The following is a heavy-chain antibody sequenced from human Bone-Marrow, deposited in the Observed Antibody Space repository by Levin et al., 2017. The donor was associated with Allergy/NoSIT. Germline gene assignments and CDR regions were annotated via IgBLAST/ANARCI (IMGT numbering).Heavy chain of an antibody. V-gene: IGHV4-4*07. Sequence: PSETLSLTCLVSGGSNSNYYWSWIRQPAGKGLEWIGNIFTTGSTNYNPSLKNRVTMSMGPSKNQFSLNLTSVTAADTAVYYYARVGNWFDPWGQGTPVTVSS. CDR3: ARVGNWFDP. J-gene: IGHJ5*02. CDR2: IFTTGST. D-gene: IGHD1-26*01. CDR1: GGSNSNYY.